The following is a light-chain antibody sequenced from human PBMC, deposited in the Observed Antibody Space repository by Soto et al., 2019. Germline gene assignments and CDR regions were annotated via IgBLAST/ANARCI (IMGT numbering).Light chain of an antibody. J-gene: IGKJ4*01. CDR3: QQSYSAPSLT. CDR1: QSIGSY. V-gene: IGKV1-39*01. CDR2: GAS. Sequence: DIQMTQAPSSLSASVRDRVTNSCRASQSIGSYLNWYQQKPGKAPNLLIYGASSLLGGVPSRFTGSGSGTDFTLTISVLQPEDFATYYCQQSYSAPSLTFGGGTKVDIK.